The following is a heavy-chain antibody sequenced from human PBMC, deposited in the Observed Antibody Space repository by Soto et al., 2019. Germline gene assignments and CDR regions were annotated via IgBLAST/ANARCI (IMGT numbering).Heavy chain of an antibody. CDR2: ISGGGETT. CDR3: AFNIGSGSYYFDY. V-gene: IGHV3-23*01. J-gene: IGHJ4*02. Sequence: EVQLLESGGGLVQPGGSLRLSCAASGFTFSSYAMWWVRQAPGKGLECVSAISGGGETTYYAGSVTGRLTISRDNSKNTLYLKMNSLRAEDAAVYYCAFNIGSGSYYFDYWGQGTLVTV. CDR1: GFTFSSYA. D-gene: IGHD3-10*01.